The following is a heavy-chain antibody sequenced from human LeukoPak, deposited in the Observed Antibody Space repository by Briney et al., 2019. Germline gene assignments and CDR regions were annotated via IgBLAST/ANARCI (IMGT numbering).Heavy chain of an antibody. V-gene: IGHV4-59*01. D-gene: IGHD3-3*01. CDR3: ARSYYDFWSALDP. CDR1: GGSISSYY. Sequence: SETLSLTCTVSGGSISSYYWSWIRQPPGKGLEWTGYIYYSGSTNYNPSLKSRVTISVDTSKNQFSLKLSSVTAADTAVYYCARSYYDFWSALDPWGQGTLVTVSS. J-gene: IGHJ5*02. CDR2: IYYSGST.